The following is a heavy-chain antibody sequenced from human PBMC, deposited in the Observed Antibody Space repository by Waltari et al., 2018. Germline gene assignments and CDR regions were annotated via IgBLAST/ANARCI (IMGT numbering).Heavy chain of an antibody. D-gene: IGHD3-9*01. CDR3: ARSGLVSAFDY. V-gene: IGHV3-7*01. CDR2: IKDDGTKE. CDR1: GFDFHGYW. Sequence: EVQLVESGGGLVQPGGSLRLSCVASGFDFHGYWMGWFRQAPGKGLEWGANIKDDGTKEFYVESLKGRVTISRDNAKNSVYLQTTSLRAEDTALYYCARSGLVSAFDYWGQGSLVTVAS. J-gene: IGHJ4*02.